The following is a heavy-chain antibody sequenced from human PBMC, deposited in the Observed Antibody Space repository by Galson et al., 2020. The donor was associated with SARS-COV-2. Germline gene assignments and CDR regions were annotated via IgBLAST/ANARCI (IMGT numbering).Heavy chain of an antibody. D-gene: IGHD3-22*01. Sequence: TGGSLRLSCAASGFTFSDYYMSWIRQAPGKGLEWVSYISSSSSYTNYADSVKGRFTISRDNAKNSLYLQMNSLRAEDTAVYYCARVEKVTMIVVVVGAFDIWGQGTMVTVSS. J-gene: IGHJ3*02. CDR2: ISSSSSYT. V-gene: IGHV3-11*06. CDR1: GFTFSDYY. CDR3: ARVEKVTMIVVVVGAFDI.